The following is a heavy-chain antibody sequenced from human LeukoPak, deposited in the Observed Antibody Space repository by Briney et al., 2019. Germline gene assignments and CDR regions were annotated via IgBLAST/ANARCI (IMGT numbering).Heavy chain of an antibody. CDR3: ARGTYCSGGSCYFDY. CDR2: ISSSSSYT. J-gene: IGHJ4*02. D-gene: IGHD2-15*01. CDR1: GFTFSDYY. Sequence: PGGSLRLSCAASGFTFSDYYMSWIRQATGKGLEWVSYISSSSSYTNYADSVKGRFTISRDNAKNSLYLQMNSLRAEDTAVYYCARGTYCSGGSCYFDYWGQGTLVTVSS. V-gene: IGHV3-11*06.